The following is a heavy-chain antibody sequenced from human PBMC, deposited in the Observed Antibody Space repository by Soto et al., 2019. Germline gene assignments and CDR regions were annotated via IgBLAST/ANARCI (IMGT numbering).Heavy chain of an antibody. V-gene: IGHV4-39*01. CDR1: GGSISSSSYY. Sequence: SETLSLTCTVSGGSISSSSYYWGWIRQPPGKGLEWIGSIYYSGSTYYNPSLKSRVTISVDTSKNQFSLKLSSMTAADAAVYYCARQVSFGFTPYPTGSSSWVWFDPWGQGTLVTLSS. D-gene: IGHD6-6*01. CDR2: IYYSGST. J-gene: IGHJ5*02. CDR3: ARQVSFGFTPYPTGSSSWVWFDP.